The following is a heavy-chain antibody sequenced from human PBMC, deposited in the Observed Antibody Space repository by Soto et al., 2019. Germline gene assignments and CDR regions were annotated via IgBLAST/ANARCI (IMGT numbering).Heavy chain of an antibody. J-gene: IGHJ5*02. Sequence: GASVKVSCKASGYTFTSYAMHWVRQAPGQRLEWMGWINAGNGNTKYSQKFQGRVTITRDTSASTAYMELSSLRSEDTAVYYCARDGGYSSSWYNWFDPWGQGTLVTVSS. V-gene: IGHV1-3*01. D-gene: IGHD6-13*01. CDR2: INAGNGNT. CDR3: ARDGGYSSSWYNWFDP. CDR1: GYTFTSYA.